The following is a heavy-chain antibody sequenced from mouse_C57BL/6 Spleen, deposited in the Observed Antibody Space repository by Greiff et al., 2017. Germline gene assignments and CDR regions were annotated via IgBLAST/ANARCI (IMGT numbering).Heavy chain of an antibody. CDR3: ARIYDGYYAWFAY. V-gene: IGHV14-2*01. J-gene: IGHJ3*01. CDR1: GFNIKDYY. CDR2: IDPEDGET. Sequence: VQLKESGAELVKPGASVKLSCTASGFNIKDYYMHWVKQRTEQGLEWIGRIDPEDGETKYAPKFQGKATITADTSSNTAYLQLSSLTSEDTAVYYCARIYDGYYAWFAYWGQGTLVTVSA. D-gene: IGHD2-3*01.